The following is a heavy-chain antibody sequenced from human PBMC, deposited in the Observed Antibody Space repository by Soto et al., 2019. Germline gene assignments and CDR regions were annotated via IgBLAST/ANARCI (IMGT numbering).Heavy chain of an antibody. CDR2: ISPTGVNT. D-gene: IGHD3-9*01. Sequence: VGSRRLSGSASGFTFSTYDVHWVRQAPGKGLEFVAGISPTGVNTFYADSVKGRSTISRDNSKNTLYFQMSSLRPDDTAVYFCVKLTDYWGQGALVTVSS. V-gene: IGHV3-64D*06. CDR3: VKLTDY. CDR1: GFTFSTYD. J-gene: IGHJ4*02.